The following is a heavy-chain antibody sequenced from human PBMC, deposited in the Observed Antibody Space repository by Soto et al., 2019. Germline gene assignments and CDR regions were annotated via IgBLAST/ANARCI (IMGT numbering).Heavy chain of an antibody. CDR2: INQDGSEK. Sequence: GGSLRLSCATSGFTFSRFYMTWVRQAPGKGLEWVANINQDGSEKYYVDSVKGRFTISRDNAKNSLSLQMNSLRAEDTAVYYCARVGYTDESFDYWGQGTLVTVSS. J-gene: IGHJ4*02. V-gene: IGHV3-7*01. CDR1: GFTFSRFY. D-gene: IGHD2-2*02. CDR3: ARVGYTDESFDY.